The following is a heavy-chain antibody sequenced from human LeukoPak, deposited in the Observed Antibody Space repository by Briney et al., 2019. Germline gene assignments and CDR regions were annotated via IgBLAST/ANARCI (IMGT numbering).Heavy chain of an antibody. CDR1: GFTFSSYG. CDR3: AKAGNFGVVITYYFDY. V-gene: IGHV3-33*06. CDR2: IWYDGSNK. Sequence: GGSLRLSCAASGFTFSSYGMHWVRQAPGKGLEWVAVIWYDGSNKYYADSVKGRFTISRDNSKNTLYLQMNSLRAEDTAVYCCAKAGNFGVVITYYFDYWGQGTLVTVSS. J-gene: IGHJ4*02. D-gene: IGHD3-3*01.